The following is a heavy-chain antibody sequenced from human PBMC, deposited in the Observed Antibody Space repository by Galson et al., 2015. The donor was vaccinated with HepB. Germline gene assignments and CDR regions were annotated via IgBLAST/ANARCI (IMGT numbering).Heavy chain of an antibody. J-gene: IGHJ6*02. V-gene: IGHV1-18*01. CDR1: GYTFASYG. D-gene: IGHD1-7*01. Sequence: SVKVSCKASGYTFASYGISWLRQAPGQGLQWLGWISGYDSSTNYPQTLQGRVIMTTDKSTNTAYMELGSLRSDDTAIYYCARDSRLELRLNNYYYYGMDVWGQGTTVTVSS. CDR3: ARDSRLELRLNNYYYYGMDV. CDR2: ISGYDSST.